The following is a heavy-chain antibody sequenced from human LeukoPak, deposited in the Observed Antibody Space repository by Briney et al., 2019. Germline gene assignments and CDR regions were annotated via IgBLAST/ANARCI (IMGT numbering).Heavy chain of an antibody. V-gene: IGHV1-18*04. D-gene: IGHD5-18*01. Sequence: HRASVKVSCKASGYTFTSYGISWVRQAPGQGLEWMGWISAYNGNTNYAQKLQGRVTMTTDTSTSTAYMELRSLRSDDTAVYYCARGTWIQLLRMYYYYYMDVWGKGTTVTVSS. CDR2: ISAYNGNT. J-gene: IGHJ6*03. CDR3: ARGTWIQLLRMYYYYYMDV. CDR1: GYTFTSYG.